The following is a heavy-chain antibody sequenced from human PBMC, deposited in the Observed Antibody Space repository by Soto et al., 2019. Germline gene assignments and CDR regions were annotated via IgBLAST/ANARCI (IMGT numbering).Heavy chain of an antibody. CDR3: ARDAGYSSSWYYYYYGMDV. J-gene: IGHJ6*02. CDR2: ISSSSSYI. V-gene: IGHV3-21*01. Sequence: GGSLRLSCAASGFTFSSYAMSWVRQAPGKGLEWVSSISSSSSYIYYADSVKGRFTISRDNAKNSPYLQMNSLRAEDTAVYYCARDAGYSSSWYYYYYGMDVWGQGTTVTVS. CDR1: GFTFSSYA. D-gene: IGHD6-13*01.